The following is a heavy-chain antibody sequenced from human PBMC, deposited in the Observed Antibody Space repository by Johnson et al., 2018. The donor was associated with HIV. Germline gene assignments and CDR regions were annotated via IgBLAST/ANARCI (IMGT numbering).Heavy chain of an antibody. V-gene: IGHV3-7*03. Sequence: VQLVESGGGLVQPGGSLRLSCAASGFTFSSYWMSWVRQAPGKGLEWVANIKQDGSEKSYVDSVRGRFTISRDNAKKSLYLQMNSLRAEDTALYYCANDKGSSSWSGLDIWGQGTMVTVSS. J-gene: IGHJ3*02. CDR3: ANDKGSSSWSGLDI. D-gene: IGHD6-13*01. CDR1: GFTFSSYW. CDR2: IKQDGSEK.